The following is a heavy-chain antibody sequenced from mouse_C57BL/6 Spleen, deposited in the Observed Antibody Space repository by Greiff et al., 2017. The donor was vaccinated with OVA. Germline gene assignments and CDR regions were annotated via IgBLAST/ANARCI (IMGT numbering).Heavy chain of an antibody. J-gene: IGHJ3*01. D-gene: IGHD1-1*01. CDR1: GFTFTSYA. CDR3: TRDLYGSSYPLAY. CDR2: ISSGGDYI. Sequence: DVHLVESGEGLVKPGGSLKLSCAASGFTFTSYAMSWVRQTPEKRLEWVAYISSGGDYIYYADTVKGRFTISRDKARNTLYLQMSSLKAEDTAMYYCTRDLYGSSYPLAYWGQGTLVTVSA. V-gene: IGHV5-9-1*02.